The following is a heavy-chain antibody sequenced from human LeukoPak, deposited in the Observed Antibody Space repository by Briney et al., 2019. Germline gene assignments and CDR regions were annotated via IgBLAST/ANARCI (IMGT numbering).Heavy chain of an antibody. J-gene: IGHJ4*02. D-gene: IGHD3-10*01. CDR3: ARHNKTPTYYYGSGSYFDS. V-gene: IGHV4-59*08. CDR1: GGSTNTCY. CDR2: IHYRGSP. Sequence: PSETLSLTCTVPGGSTNTCYWSWIRQPPGKGLEWIGNIHYRGSPNYNPSLKSRVTISVDTSNNQFSLKLRSVTAADTAVYYCARHNKTPTYYYGSGSYFDSWGQGTLVTVSS.